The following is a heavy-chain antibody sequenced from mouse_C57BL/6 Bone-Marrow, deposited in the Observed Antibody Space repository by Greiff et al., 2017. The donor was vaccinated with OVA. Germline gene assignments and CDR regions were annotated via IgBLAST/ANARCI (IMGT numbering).Heavy chain of an antibody. CDR2: INSDGGST. Sequence: EVQVVESGGGLVQPGESLKLSCESYEYAFPSHDMSWVRKTPEQRLELVAAINSDGGSTYYPDTMERRFTISRDNTKNTLYLQMSSLRSEDTALYYCARGDYGGGWFADWGQGTLVTVSA. D-gene: IGHD2-4*01. CDR3: ARGDYGGGWFAD. V-gene: IGHV5-2*01. CDR1: EYAFPSHD. J-gene: IGHJ3*01.